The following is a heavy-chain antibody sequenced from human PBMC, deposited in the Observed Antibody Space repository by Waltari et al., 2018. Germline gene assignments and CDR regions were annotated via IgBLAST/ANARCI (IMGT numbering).Heavy chain of an antibody. J-gene: IGHJ4*02. CDR3: AKGETYTTSWYGSVKY. V-gene: IGHV3-30*02. CDR1: GFTFSSYG. D-gene: IGHD6-13*01. CDR2: IRYDGSHE. Sequence: QVQLVESGGGVVQPGGSLRLSCAASGFTFSSYGMHWVRQAPGKGLEWVAFIRYDGSHEYYADSVKGRFTISRDNSKNTLYLRMSSLRAEDTAVYYCAKGETYTTSWYGSVKYWGQGTLVTVSS.